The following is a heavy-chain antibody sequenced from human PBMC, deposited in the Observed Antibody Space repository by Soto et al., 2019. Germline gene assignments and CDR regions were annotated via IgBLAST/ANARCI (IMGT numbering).Heavy chain of an antibody. CDR3: ARVVPGAEAWFGP. CDR1: GYTFSTYG. D-gene: IGHD2-2*01. CDR2: ISLYSNGT. Sequence: QVQLVQSGGEVKRPGASVKVSCKTSGYTFSTYGITWVRQTPGQPLEWLGWISLYSNGTNYAQKFQGRVSMTTDPSTTTAYMELRSLRSDDTAVYYCARVVPGAEAWFGPWGQGTLVTVSS. V-gene: IGHV1-18*01. J-gene: IGHJ5*02.